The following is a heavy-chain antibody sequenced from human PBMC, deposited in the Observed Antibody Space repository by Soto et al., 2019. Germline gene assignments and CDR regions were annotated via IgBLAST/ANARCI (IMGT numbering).Heavy chain of an antibody. CDR3: ARSAMVYAIFSDY. Sequence: GGSLRLSCAASGFTFSSYAMHWVRQAPGKGLEWVAVISYDGSNKYYADSVKGRFTISRDNSKNTLYLQMNSLRAEDTAVYYCARSAMVYAIFSDYWGQGTLVTVSS. CDR1: GFTFSSYA. D-gene: IGHD2-8*01. V-gene: IGHV3-30-3*01. J-gene: IGHJ4*02. CDR2: ISYDGSNK.